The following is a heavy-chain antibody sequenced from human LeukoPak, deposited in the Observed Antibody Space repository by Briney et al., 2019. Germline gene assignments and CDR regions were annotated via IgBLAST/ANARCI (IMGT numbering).Heavy chain of an antibody. CDR3: AKGTYYYGMDV. J-gene: IGHJ6*02. V-gene: IGHV3-33*06. CDR1: GFTFSNFG. Sequence: GGSLRLSCAVSGFTFSNFGMHWVRQAPGKGLEWVAVIWPDASKKYYADSVKGRFTISRDNSKNTLYLQMNSLRAEDTAVYYCAKGTYYYGMDVWGQGTTVTVSS. CDR2: IWPDASKK.